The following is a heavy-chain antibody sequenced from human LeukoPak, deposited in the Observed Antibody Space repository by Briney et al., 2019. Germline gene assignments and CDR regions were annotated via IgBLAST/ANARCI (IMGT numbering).Heavy chain of an antibody. V-gene: IGHV1-24*01. CDR1: GYTLTELS. D-gene: IGHD2-8*01. CDR2: FDPEDGET. CDR3: ATVGCTNGVCEGNFDY. Sequence: GASVKVSCKVSGYTLTELSMHWVRQAPGKGLEWMGGFDPEDGETIYAQKFQGRVTMTEDTSTDTAYMELSSLRSEDTAVYYCATVGCTNGVCEGNFDYWGQGTLVTVSS. J-gene: IGHJ4*02.